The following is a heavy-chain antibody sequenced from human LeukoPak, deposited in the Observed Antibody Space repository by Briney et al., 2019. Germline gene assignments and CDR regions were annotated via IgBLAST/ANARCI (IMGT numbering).Heavy chain of an antibody. CDR3: ARDYPKSRAFDI. J-gene: IGHJ3*02. Sequence: SVKVSCKASGGTFSSYAISWVRQAPGQGLEWMGGIIPIFGTANYAQKFQGRVTITTDESTSTAYMELSSLRSEDTAVYYCARDYPKSRAFDIWGQGTMVTVSS. CDR2: IIPIFGTA. CDR1: GGTFSSYA. V-gene: IGHV1-69*05.